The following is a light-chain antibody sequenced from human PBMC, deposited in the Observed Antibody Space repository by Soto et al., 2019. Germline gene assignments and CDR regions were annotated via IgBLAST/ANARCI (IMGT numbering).Light chain of an antibody. CDR1: QNVGTN. CDR3: QQYNNWPRT. J-gene: IGKJ1*01. V-gene: IGKV3-15*01. CDR2: AAS. Sequence: EVVMTQSPGTLSVSPGERATLSCRASQNVGTNLAWFQQKPGQAPRLLIYAASTRATGLPARFSGSASGSDFTLTISSLQSEDAAIYYCQQYNNWPRTFGQGTKVEIK.